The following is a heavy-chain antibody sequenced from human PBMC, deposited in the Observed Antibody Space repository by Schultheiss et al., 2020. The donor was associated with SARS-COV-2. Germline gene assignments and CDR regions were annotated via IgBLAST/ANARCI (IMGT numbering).Heavy chain of an antibody. D-gene: IGHD3-10*01. Sequence: GGSLRLSCAASGFTFSSYAMHWVRQAPGKGLEYVSAISSNGGSTYYANSVKGRFTISRDNSKNTLYLQMNSLRAEDTAVYYCARETGSRWFGELLYGMDVWGQGTTVTVSS. CDR1: GFTFSSYA. CDR2: ISSNGGST. V-gene: IGHV3-64*01. CDR3: ARETGSRWFGELLYGMDV. J-gene: IGHJ6*02.